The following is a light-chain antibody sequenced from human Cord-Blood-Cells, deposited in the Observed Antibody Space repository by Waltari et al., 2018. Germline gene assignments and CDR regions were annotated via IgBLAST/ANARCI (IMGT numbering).Light chain of an antibody. CDR2: DAS. Sequence: EIVLTQSPATLSLSPGERATLSCRARQSVSSFLAWYQQKPGQAPRLLIYDASNRTPGIPARFSGSGSGTDFTLTISSLEPEDFAVYYCHQRSNWPWTFGQGTKVEI. V-gene: IGKV3-11*01. J-gene: IGKJ1*01. CDR1: QSVSSF. CDR3: HQRSNWPWT.